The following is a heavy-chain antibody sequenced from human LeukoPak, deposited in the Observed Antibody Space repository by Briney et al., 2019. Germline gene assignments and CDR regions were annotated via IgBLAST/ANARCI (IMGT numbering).Heavy chain of an antibody. J-gene: IGHJ5*01. CDR3: ARDSSSSWFGY. D-gene: IGHD6-13*01. CDR2: INHSGST. Sequence: TSETLSLTCTVSGGSISSSSYYWGWIRQPPGKGLEWIGEINHSGSTNYNPSLKSRVTISVDTSKNQFSLKLSSVTAADTAVYYCARDSSSSWFGYWGQGTLVTVSS. CDR1: GGSISSSSYY. V-gene: IGHV4-39*07.